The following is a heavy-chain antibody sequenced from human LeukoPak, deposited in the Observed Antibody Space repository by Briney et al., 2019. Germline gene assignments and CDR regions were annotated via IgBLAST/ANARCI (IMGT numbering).Heavy chain of an antibody. CDR2: ISSSGNTM. J-gene: IGHJ4*02. V-gene: IGHV3-48*03. Sequence: GGSLRLSCAASGFTFSNYEMNWVRQAPGKGLEWVSYISSSGNTMYYADSVRGRFTISRDNAKNSLYLQMNSLRAEDTAVYYCARDLLEWLLFFDYWGQGTLVTVSS. CDR3: ARDLLEWLLFFDY. D-gene: IGHD3-3*01. CDR1: GFTFSNYE.